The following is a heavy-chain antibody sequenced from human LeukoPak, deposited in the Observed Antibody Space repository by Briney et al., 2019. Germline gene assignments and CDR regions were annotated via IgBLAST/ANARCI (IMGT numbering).Heavy chain of an antibody. CDR3: ARVYSSSWYSSTYYYYGMDV. Sequence: SETLSLTCAVYGGSFSGYYWSWIRQPPGKGLEWIGEINHSGSTNYNPSLKSRVTISVDTSKNQFSLKLSSVTAADTAVYYCARVYSSSWYSSTYYYYGMDVWGQGTTVTVSS. J-gene: IGHJ6*02. CDR1: GGSFSGYY. CDR2: INHSGST. V-gene: IGHV4-34*01. D-gene: IGHD6-13*01.